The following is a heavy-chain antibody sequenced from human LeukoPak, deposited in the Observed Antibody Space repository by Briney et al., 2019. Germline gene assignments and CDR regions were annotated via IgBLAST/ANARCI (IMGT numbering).Heavy chain of an antibody. CDR1: GFTFSSYA. CDR2: ISGSGGST. CDR3: ASDYLGSGSFDY. Sequence: GGSLRLSCAASGFTFSSYAMSWVRQAPGKGLEWVSAISGSGGSTYYADSVKGRFTLSRDNSKNTLYLQMNSLRAEDTAVYYCASDYLGSGSFDYWGQGTLVTVSS. D-gene: IGHD3-10*01. J-gene: IGHJ4*02. V-gene: IGHV3-23*01.